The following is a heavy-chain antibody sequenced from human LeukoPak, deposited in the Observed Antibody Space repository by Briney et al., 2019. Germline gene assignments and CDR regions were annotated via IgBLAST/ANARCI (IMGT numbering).Heavy chain of an antibody. J-gene: IGHJ5*02. V-gene: IGHV4-34*01. CDR2: INHSGST. Sequence: SETLSLTCAVYGGSFSGYYWSWIRQPPGKGPEWIGEINHSGSTNYNPSLKSRVTISVDTSKNQFSLKLSSVTAADTAVYYCARGRGGRYSGYGNWFDPWGQGTLVTVSS. D-gene: IGHD5-12*01. CDR1: GGSFSGYY. CDR3: ARGRGGRYSGYGNWFDP.